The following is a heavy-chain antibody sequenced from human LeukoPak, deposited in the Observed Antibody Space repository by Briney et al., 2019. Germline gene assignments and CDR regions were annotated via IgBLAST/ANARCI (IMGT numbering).Heavy chain of an antibody. V-gene: IGHV4-30-4*01. CDR2: IYYSGST. J-gene: IGHJ4*02. CDR3: AREPNSIDPYYFDY. CDR1: GGSISSGDYC. Sequence: TSETLSLTCTVSGGSISSGDYCWSWIRQPPGKGLEWIGYIYYSGSTYYNPSLKSRVTISVDTSKNQFSLKLSSVTAADTAVYYCAREPNSIDPYYFDYWGQGTLVTVSS. D-gene: IGHD4-11*01.